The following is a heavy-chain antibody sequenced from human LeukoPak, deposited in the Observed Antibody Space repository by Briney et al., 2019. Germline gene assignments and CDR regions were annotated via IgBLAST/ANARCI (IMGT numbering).Heavy chain of an antibody. CDR3: AKDRAGSNYYGMDV. J-gene: IGHJ6*02. D-gene: IGHD6-19*01. CDR2: ISWNSGRK. V-gene: IGHV3-9*01. Sequence: GGSLRLSCAASGFTFDDYAMHWVRQAPGKGLEWVSGISWNSGRKGYADSVKGRFTISRDNVKNSLYLQMNSLRAEDTALHYCAKDRAGSNYYGMDVWGQGTTVTVSS. CDR1: GFTFDDYA.